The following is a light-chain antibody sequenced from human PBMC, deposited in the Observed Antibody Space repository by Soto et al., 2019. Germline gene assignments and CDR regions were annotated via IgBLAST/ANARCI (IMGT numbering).Light chain of an antibody. Sequence: EIVLPQSPATLSLSPGERATLSCRASQSVSSYLAWYQQKPGQAPRLLIYDASNRATGIPARFSGSWSGTDFTLTISSLEPEDFAVYYGQQRSNWPITFGPGTKVDIK. V-gene: IGKV3-11*01. J-gene: IGKJ3*01. CDR1: QSVSSY. CDR2: DAS. CDR3: QQRSNWPIT.